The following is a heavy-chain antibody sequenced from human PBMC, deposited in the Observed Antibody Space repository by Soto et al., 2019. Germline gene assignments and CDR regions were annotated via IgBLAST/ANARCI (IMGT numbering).Heavy chain of an antibody. V-gene: IGHV4-59*01. CDR3: ARGRYDSSGFYPNFDY. CDR1: GGSISSYY. CDR2: IYYSGST. Sequence: LSLTCTVSGGSISSYYWSWIRQPPGKGLEWIGYIYYSGSTNYNPSLKSRVTISVDTSKNQFSLKLSSVTAADTAVYYCARGRYDSSGFYPNFDYWGQGTLVTVSS. D-gene: IGHD3-22*01. J-gene: IGHJ4*02.